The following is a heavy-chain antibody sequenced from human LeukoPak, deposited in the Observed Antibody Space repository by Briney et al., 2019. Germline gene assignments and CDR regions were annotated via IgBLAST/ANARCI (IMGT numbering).Heavy chain of an antibody. D-gene: IGHD4-11*01. CDR2: ISSSSSYI. Sequence: GSLRLSCAASGFPFSSYSMNWVRQAPGKGLEWVSSISSSSSYIYYADSVKGRFTISRDNAKNSLYLQMNSLRAEDTAVYYCARLGGYSKSFDYWGQGTLVTVSS. J-gene: IGHJ4*02. CDR1: GFPFSSYS. V-gene: IGHV3-21*01. CDR3: ARLGGYSKSFDY.